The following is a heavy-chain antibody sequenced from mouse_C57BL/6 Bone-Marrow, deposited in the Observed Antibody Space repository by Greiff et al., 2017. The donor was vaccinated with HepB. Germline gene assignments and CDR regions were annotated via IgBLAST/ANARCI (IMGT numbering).Heavy chain of an antibody. Sequence: EVQLVESGGGLVKPGGSLKLSCAASGFTFSSYAMSWVRQTPEKRLEWVATISDGGSYTYYPDNVKGRFTTSRDNAKNNLYLQMSHLKSEDTAMYYCARDPMLKGDYWGQGTSVTVSS. D-gene: IGHD6-5*01. CDR3: ARDPMLKGDY. CDR1: GFTFSSYA. V-gene: IGHV5-4*01. J-gene: IGHJ4*01. CDR2: ISDGGSYT.